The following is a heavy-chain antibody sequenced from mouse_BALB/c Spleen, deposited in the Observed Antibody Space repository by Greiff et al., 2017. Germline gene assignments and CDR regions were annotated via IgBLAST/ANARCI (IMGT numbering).Heavy chain of an antibody. J-gene: IGHJ4*01. D-gene: IGHD1-1*01. CDR2: IWAGGST. Sequence: VKVVESGPGLVAPSQSLSITCTVSGFSLTSYGVHWVRQPPGKGLEWLGVIWAGGSTNYNSALMSRLSISKDNSKSQVFLKMNSLQTDDTAMYYCARDEGYYYGSSPILDYWGQGTSVTVSS. CDR3: ARDEGYYYGSSPILDY. V-gene: IGHV2-9*02. CDR1: GFSLTSYG.